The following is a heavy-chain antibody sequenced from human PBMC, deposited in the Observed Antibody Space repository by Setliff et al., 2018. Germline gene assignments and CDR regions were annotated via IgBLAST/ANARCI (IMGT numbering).Heavy chain of an antibody. CDR3: VRGPSWQGGAYYFDF. Sequence: ASVKVSCKASGYTFTSYDINWVRQATGQGLEWMGWMNPNSGNTGYAQKLQGRVTFTRNTSTNTAYMELSSLISEDTAVYYCVRGPSWQGGAYYFDFWGQGTLVTVSS. CDR1: GYTFTSYD. CDR2: MNPNSGNT. D-gene: IGHD1-26*01. J-gene: IGHJ4*02. V-gene: IGHV1-8*01.